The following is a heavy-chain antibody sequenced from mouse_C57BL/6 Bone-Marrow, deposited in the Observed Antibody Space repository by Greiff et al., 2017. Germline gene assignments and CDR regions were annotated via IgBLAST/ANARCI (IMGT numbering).Heavy chain of an antibody. CDR1: GYTFTSYW. Sequence: QVQLQQPGAELVKPGASVKLSCKASGYTFTSYWMQWVKQRPGQGLEWIGEIDPSDSYTNYKQKFKGKATLTVDTSSSTAYMQLSSLTSEDSAVYYCARNHYGSLSWDYWGQGTTLTVSS. V-gene: IGHV1-50*01. D-gene: IGHD1-1*01. J-gene: IGHJ2*01. CDR3: ARNHYGSLSWDY. CDR2: IDPSDSYT.